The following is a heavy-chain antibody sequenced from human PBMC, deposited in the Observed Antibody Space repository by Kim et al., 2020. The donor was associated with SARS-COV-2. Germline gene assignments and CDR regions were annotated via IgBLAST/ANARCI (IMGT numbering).Heavy chain of an antibody. V-gene: IGHV3-30*01. CDR3: ARDQGDIVVVVAATLDY. Sequence: KGRFTISRDNSKNTLYLQMNSLRAEDTAVYYCARDQGDIVVVVAATLDYWGQGTLVTVSS. D-gene: IGHD2-15*01. J-gene: IGHJ4*02.